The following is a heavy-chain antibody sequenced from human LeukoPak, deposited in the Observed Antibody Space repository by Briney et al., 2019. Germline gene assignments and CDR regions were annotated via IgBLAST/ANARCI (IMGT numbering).Heavy chain of an antibody. CDR2: VYYSGST. J-gene: IGHJ6*03. Sequence: SETLSLTCTVSGGSISGPYWRWVRQPPGKRLVWIGDVYYSGSTHQNPSLKSRVTISVDTSKNQFSLKLRSVTAADTAVYYCARAMGDLASLYHMDVWGKGTTVTVSS. CDR1: GGSISGPY. D-gene: IGHD3-16*01. V-gene: IGHV4-59*11. CDR3: ARAMGDLASLYHMDV.